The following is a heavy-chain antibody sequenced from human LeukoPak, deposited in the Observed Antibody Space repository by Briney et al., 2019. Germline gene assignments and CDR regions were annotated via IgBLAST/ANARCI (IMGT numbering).Heavy chain of an antibody. J-gene: IGHJ4*02. V-gene: IGHV3-21*01. Sequence: PGGSLRLSCAASGFTFRSYSMNWVRQAPGKGLEWVSSISSSSSYIYYADSVKGRFTISRDNAKNSLYLQMNSLRAEDTAVYYCARDLILQWELPDNWGQGTLVTVSS. CDR2: ISSSSSYI. D-gene: IGHD1-26*01. CDR3: ARDLILQWELPDN. CDR1: GFTFRSYS.